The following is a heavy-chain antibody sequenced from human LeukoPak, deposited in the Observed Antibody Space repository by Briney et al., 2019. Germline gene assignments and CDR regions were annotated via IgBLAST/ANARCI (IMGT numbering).Heavy chain of an antibody. J-gene: IGHJ5*02. Sequence: GGSLRLSCAVSGFTYSRYLMSWVRQAPGKGLEWVATIKDDGSDKYYVDSVKGRFTISRDNAKNSLYLQMNSLRLEDTAVYYCASFDASWGQGSLVTVSS. CDR2: IKDDGSDK. CDR3: ASFDAS. V-gene: IGHV3-7*01. CDR1: GFTYSRYL. D-gene: IGHD3-9*01.